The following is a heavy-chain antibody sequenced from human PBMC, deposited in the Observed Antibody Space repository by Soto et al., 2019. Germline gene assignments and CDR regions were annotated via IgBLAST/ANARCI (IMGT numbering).Heavy chain of an antibody. D-gene: IGHD3-3*01. J-gene: IGHJ6*02. CDR3: AREPVLRFLEWLVYEYYYGMDV. CDR1: GFTFSSYA. CDR2: ISYDGSNK. V-gene: IGHV3-30-3*01. Sequence: GGSLRLSCAASGFTFSSYAMHWVRQAPGKGLEWVAVISYDGSNKYYADSVKGRFTISRDNSKNTLYLQMNSLRAEDTAVYYCAREPVLRFLEWLVYEYYYGMDVWGQGTTVTVSS.